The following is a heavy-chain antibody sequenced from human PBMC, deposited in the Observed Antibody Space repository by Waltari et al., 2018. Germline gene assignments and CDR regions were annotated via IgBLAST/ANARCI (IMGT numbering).Heavy chain of an antibody. CDR1: GYSISSGYY. J-gene: IGHJ6*02. CDR3: ARAKFARGGSYFMPDYYYYGMDV. D-gene: IGHD1-26*01. CDR2: IYHSGST. Sequence: QVQLQESGPGLVKPSETLSLTCAVSGYSISSGYYWGWIRQPPGKGLEWIGSIYHSGSTYYNPSLKSRFTISVDTSKNQFSLKLSSVTAADTAVYYCARAKFARGGSYFMPDYYYYGMDVWGQGTTVTVSS. V-gene: IGHV4-38-2*01.